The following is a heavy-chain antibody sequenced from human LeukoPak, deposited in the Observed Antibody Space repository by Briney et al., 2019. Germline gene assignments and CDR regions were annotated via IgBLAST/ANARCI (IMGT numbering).Heavy chain of an antibody. D-gene: IGHD3-22*01. V-gene: IGHV3-48*01. CDR2: ISNSGSII. CDR1: GFTFSSYS. J-gene: IGHJ5*02. CDR3: ARRDCDSIKCRGSNWFDP. Sequence: GGSLRLSCAASGFTFSSYSMNWVRQAPGKGLEGVSYISNSGSIIYYADSVKGRFTISRDNAKNSLYLQMNSLRADDTAVYYCARRDCDSIKCRGSNWFDPWGQGTLVSVSS.